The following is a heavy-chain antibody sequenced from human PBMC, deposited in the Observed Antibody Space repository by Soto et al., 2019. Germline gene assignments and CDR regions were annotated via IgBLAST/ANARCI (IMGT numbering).Heavy chain of an antibody. CDR3: AKYGLVCSITSCSPISYYYYYMDV. Sequence: GGSLRLSCAASGFTFSSYAMSWVRQAPGKGLEWVSAISGSGGSTYYADSVKGRFTISRDNSKNTLYLQMNSLKAEDTAVYYCAKYGLVCSITSCSPISYYYYYMDVWGKGTTVTVSS. V-gene: IGHV3-23*01. CDR2: ISGSGGST. CDR1: GFTFSSYA. J-gene: IGHJ6*03. D-gene: IGHD2-2*01.